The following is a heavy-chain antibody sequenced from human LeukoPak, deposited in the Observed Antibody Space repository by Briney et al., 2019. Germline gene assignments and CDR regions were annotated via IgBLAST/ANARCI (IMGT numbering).Heavy chain of an antibody. V-gene: IGHV5-51*01. Sequence: GESLKISCKASGYRFTSYWIEWVRQMPGKGLEWMGSIYPGDSDTRYNPSFQGQVTISADKSISTAYLQWSSLKASDSAMYYCARLEGGYEHNWFDPWGQGTLVTVSS. CDR2: IYPGDSDT. CDR1: GYRFTSYW. D-gene: IGHD5-12*01. CDR3: ARLEGGYEHNWFDP. J-gene: IGHJ5*02.